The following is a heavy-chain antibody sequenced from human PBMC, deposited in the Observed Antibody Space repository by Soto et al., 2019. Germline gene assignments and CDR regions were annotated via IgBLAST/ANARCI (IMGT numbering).Heavy chain of an antibody. V-gene: IGHV4-59*08. J-gene: IGHJ4*02. CDR3: ARQFRDVYNAVRY. D-gene: IGHD3-10*01. CDR2: TSNSAPT. Sequence: SETLSLTCTVSGGSISSYHWSWIRQSPGKGLEWIGYTSNSAPTIYNPSLKSRVTISADTSKNQFSLRLNSVTAADTAVYFCARQFRDVYNAVRYWGQGALVTVSS. CDR1: GGSISSYH.